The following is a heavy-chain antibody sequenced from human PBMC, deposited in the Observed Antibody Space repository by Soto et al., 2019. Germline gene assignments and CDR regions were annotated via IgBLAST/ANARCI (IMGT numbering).Heavy chain of an antibody. V-gene: IGHV4-39*01. CDR1: GGSISRSTYY. J-gene: IGHJ5*02. Sequence: PSETLSLTCTVSGGSISRSTYYWGWIRQPPGKGLEWIGSIYYSGSTYYRPSLKSRVTISVDTSKNQFSLKLSSVTAADTAVYYCARQVQAAIRLGWFDPWGQGTLVAFSS. CDR2: IYYSGST. CDR3: ARQVQAAIRLGWFDP. D-gene: IGHD2-2*02.